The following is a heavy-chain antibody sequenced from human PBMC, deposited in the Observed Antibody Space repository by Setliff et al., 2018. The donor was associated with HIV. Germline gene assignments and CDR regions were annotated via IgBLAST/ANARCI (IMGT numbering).Heavy chain of an antibody. CDR1: GDSIRGYY. Sequence: PSETLSLTCTVSGDSIRGYYWSWIRQPPGKGLEWMGYVFYTGFAAYNPSLKSRLTISVDTSKSQFSLRLTSVTAADTAIYYSARQVSIPGVAITPVDYWGQGALVTVSS. CDR3: ARQVSIPGVAITPVDY. D-gene: IGHD5-12*01. J-gene: IGHJ4*02. V-gene: IGHV4-59*08. CDR2: VFYTGFA.